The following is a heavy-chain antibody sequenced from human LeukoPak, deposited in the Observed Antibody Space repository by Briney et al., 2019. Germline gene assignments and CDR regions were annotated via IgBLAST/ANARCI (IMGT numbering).Heavy chain of an antibody. J-gene: IGHJ5*02. CDR2: INHSGST. Sequence: PSETLSLTCAVYGGSFSGYYWSWIRQPPGKGLEWIGEINHSGSTNYNPSLKSRVTISVDTSKNQFSLKLSSVTAADTAVYYCARHVPPYYGSGSYYPWGQGTLVTVSS. CDR3: ARHVPPYYGSGSYYP. V-gene: IGHV4-34*01. D-gene: IGHD3-10*01. CDR1: GGSFSGYY.